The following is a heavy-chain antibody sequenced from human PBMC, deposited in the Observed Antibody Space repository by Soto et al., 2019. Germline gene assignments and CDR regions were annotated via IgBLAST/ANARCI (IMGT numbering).Heavy chain of an antibody. V-gene: IGHV4-30-4*01. CDR2: IYYSGST. CDR1: GGSISSGDYY. Sequence: QVQLQESGPGLVKPSQTLSLTCTVSGGSISSGDYYWSWIRQPPGKGLEWIGYIYYSGSTYYNPSLKSRXXIXLXXSKHQFSLKLSSVTAADTAVYYCARVTYYYYAMDVWGQGTTVTVSS. J-gene: IGHJ6*02. CDR3: ARVTYYYYAMDV.